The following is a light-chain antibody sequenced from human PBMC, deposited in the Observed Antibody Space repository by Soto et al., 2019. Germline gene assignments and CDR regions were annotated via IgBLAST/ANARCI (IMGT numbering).Light chain of an antibody. CDR2: GEX. CDR3: QQYNKWSTRT. J-gene: IGKJ5*01. V-gene: IGKV3-15*01. Sequence: IVFTQSPATLSVSPAERATLSCSAXQSVTANFAWYQQKPGHAPRIXIXGEXTRATGIPARFIGSGSGREFTLTISSLQSEYFAVYYCQQYNKWSTRTVGRGTRLDIK. CDR1: QSVTAN.